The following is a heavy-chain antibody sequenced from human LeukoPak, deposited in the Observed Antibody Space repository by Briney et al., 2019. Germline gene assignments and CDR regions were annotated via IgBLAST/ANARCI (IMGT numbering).Heavy chain of an antibody. J-gene: IGHJ4*02. CDR1: GYSISRGYY. V-gene: IGHV4-38-2*01. CDR2: FYHTGST. CDR3: ARAGWIITSGIDY. Sequence: SETLSLTCVVSGYSISRGYYWAWSRPPPGKGVEWGGTFYHTGSTYYTPSLGRRVTISVDTSKNEFSLNLNSVTAADTAVYYCARAGWIITSGIDYWGQGALVTVSS. D-gene: IGHD3-10*01.